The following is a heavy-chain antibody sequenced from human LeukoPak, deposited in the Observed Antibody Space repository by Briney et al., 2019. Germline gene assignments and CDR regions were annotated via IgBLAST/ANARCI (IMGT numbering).Heavy chain of an antibody. CDR3: ARLAYDFWSGWPSEGMDV. J-gene: IGHJ6*02. Sequence: KPSETLSLTCTVSGGSISSYYWSWIRQPPGKGLEWLGYIYYSGSTNYNPSLKSRVTISVDTSKNQFSLKLSSVTAADTAVYYCARLAYDFWSGWPSEGMDVWGQGTTVTVSS. D-gene: IGHD3-3*01. CDR2: IYYSGST. V-gene: IGHV4-59*08. CDR1: GGSISSYY.